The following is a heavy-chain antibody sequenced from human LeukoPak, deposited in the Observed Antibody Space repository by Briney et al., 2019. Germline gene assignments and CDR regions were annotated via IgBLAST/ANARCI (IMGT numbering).Heavy chain of an antibody. CDR1: GFTFSVFW. CDR3: ARVSGHSGSP. V-gene: IGHV3-7*05. Sequence: PGGSLRLSCVDSGFTFSVFWMGWVRQAPGKGLEWVATIKEDGSEKYHVDSVKGRFTISRDNAKNSLYLQMNSLRGEDTAVYYCARVSGHSGSPWGQGTLVTVAS. D-gene: IGHD5-12*01. CDR2: IKEDGSEK. J-gene: IGHJ5*02.